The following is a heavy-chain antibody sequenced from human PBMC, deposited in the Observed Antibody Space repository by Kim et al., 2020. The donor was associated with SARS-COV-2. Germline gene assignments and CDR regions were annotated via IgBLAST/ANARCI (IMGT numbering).Heavy chain of an antibody. CDR1: AFTFSNYA. D-gene: IGHD3-22*01. CDR3: ARQGDSSGYYDF. CDR2: ISGRGSTS. Sequence: GGSLRLSCAASAFTFSNYAMNWVRQAPGKGLEWVSGISGRGSTSYYAASVEGRFTISRDNSKTTVSLQLNSLRAEDTAVYYCARQGDSSGYYDFWGQGTLVTVSS. J-gene: IGHJ4*02. V-gene: IGHV3-23*01.